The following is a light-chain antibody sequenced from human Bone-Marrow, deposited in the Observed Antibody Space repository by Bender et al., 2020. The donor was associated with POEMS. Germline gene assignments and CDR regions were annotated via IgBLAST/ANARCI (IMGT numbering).Light chain of an antibody. Sequence: QSVVTQPPSLSEAPRQRVTISCSGSSSNIGNHGVNWYQQLPGEAPTLRLYYDVLLTPGVYDRFSASKSGTSASLAISELQSEDEALYYCAAWDDSLSGWVFGGGTKLTVL. J-gene: IGLJ3*02. CDR3: AAWDDSLSGWV. CDR2: YDV. CDR1: SSNIGNHG. V-gene: IGLV1-36*01.